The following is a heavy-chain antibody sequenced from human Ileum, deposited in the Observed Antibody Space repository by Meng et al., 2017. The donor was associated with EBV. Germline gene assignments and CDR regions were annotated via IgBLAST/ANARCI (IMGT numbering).Heavy chain of an antibody. CDR3: ARDGYSSGSD. CDR1: GGSVSSGGNY. Sequence: QGQLQEWGPGLVKPSETLSLTCSVSGGSVSSGGNYWSWIRQPPGKGLEWIGYIYNSGSTNYNPSLKSRVTISVDTSKNQFSLKLSSVTAADTAVYYCARDGYSSGSDWGQGTLVTVSS. D-gene: IGHD6-19*01. CDR2: IYNSGST. V-gene: IGHV4-61*08. J-gene: IGHJ4*02.